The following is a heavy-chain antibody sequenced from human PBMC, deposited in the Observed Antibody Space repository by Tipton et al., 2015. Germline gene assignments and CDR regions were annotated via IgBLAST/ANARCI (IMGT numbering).Heavy chain of an antibody. Sequence: TLSLTCNVSGGSISSGGYYWSWIRQHPGKGLEWIGYIYYGGSTYYNPSLRSRVIISVDTSKNQFSLNLSSVTAADTAVYYCARLAVIQDVSDIWGQGTMVTVSS. J-gene: IGHJ3*02. D-gene: IGHD2-21*01. CDR1: GGSISSGGYY. CDR3: ARLAVIQDVSDI. V-gene: IGHV4-31*03. CDR2: IYYGGST.